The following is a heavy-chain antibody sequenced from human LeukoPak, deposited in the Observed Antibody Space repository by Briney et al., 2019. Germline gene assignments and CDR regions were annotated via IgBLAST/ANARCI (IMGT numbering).Heavy chain of an antibody. J-gene: IGHJ5*02. CDR1: GFTFSSYA. CDR3: ARAPQGGLRFLGFDP. Sequence: GSLRLSCAASGFTFSSYAMSWVRQPPGKGLEWIGEINHSGSTNYNPSLKSRVTISVDTSKNQLSLKLSSVTAADTAVYYCARAPQGGLRFLGFDPWGQGTLVTVSS. CDR2: INHSGST. D-gene: IGHD3-3*01. V-gene: IGHV4-34*01.